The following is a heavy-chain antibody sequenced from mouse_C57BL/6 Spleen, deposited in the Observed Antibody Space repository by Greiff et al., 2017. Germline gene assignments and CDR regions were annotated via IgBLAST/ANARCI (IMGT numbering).Heavy chain of an antibody. D-gene: IGHD1-1*01. CDR2: IYPGSGNT. V-gene: IGHV1-66*01. J-gene: IGHJ3*01. CDR1: GYSFTSYY. CDR3: ARDYYGSGALFAY. Sequence: QVQLQQSGPELVKPGASVKISCKASGYSFTSYYIHWVKQRPGQGLEWIGWIYPGSGNTKYNEKFKGKATLTADTSSSTAYMQLSSLTSEDSAVYYCARDYYGSGALFAYWGQGTLVTVSA.